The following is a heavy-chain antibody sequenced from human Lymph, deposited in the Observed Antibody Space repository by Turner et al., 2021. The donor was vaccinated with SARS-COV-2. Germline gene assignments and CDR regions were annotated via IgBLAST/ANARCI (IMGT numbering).Heavy chain of an antibody. V-gene: IGHV3-30-3*01. CDR2: ISYDGSNK. J-gene: IGHJ3*02. CDR3: ARARGGTYSGAFDI. CDR1: GFTFSTYA. D-gene: IGHD1-26*01. Sequence: QVQLVESGGGVVQPGRPRRLPCAASGFTFSTYAMHWVRQAPGKGLEWVAVISYDGSNKYYADSVKGRFTFSRDNSKNTLYLQMNSLRAEDTAVYYCARARGGTYSGAFDIWGQGTMVTVSS.